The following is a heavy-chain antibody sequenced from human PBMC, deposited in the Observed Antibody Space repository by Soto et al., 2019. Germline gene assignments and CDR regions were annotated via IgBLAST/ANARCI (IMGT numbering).Heavy chain of an antibody. CDR1: GGSISSYY. Sequence: SETLSLTCTVSGGSISSYYWSCIRQPPGKGLEWIGYIYYSGSTNYNPSLKSRVTISVDTSKNQFSLKLSSVTAADTAVYYCARGIYSKVGATICIDFWGQGILLT. CDR3: ARGIYSKVGATICIDF. D-gene: IGHD1-26*01. J-gene: IGHJ4*02. V-gene: IGHV4-59*12. CDR2: IYYSGST.